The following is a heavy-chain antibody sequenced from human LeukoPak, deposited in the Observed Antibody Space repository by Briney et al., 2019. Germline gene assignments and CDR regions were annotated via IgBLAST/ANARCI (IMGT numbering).Heavy chain of an antibody. Sequence: PSETLSLTCTVSGGSVSSGSYHWSWIRQPPGKGLEWIGYIYYSGSINYNPSLKSRVTISVDTSKNQFSLKLTSVTAADTAVYYCARESYFPRYFDYWGQGTLVTVSS. J-gene: IGHJ4*02. CDR3: ARESYFPRYFDY. D-gene: IGHD3-10*01. CDR1: GGSVSSGSYH. CDR2: IYYSGSI. V-gene: IGHV4-61*01.